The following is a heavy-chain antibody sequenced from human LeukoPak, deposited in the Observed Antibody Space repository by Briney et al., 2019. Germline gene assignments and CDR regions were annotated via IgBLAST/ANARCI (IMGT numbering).Heavy chain of an antibody. D-gene: IGHD3-3*01. CDR3: AKDHYWSIDY. CDR1: GFTFSTNA. J-gene: IGHJ4*02. Sequence: GGSLRLSCLTSGFTFSTNAMSWVRQAPGKGLEWISGISGSGASTYYADSVTGRFTISRDNSRNTLYLQMNGLRAEDTGVYYCAKDHYWSIDYWGRGTLVTVSS. CDR2: ISGSGAST. V-gene: IGHV3-23*01.